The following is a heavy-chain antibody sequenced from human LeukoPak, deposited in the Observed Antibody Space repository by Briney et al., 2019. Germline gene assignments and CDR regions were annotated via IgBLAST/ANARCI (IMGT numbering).Heavy chain of an antibody. CDR2: IIPIFGTA. CDR1: GGTFSSYA. V-gene: IGHV1-69*13. D-gene: IGHD3-3*01. Sequence: SVKVSCKASGGTFSSYAISWVRQAPGQGLEWMGGIIPIFGTANYAQKFQGRVTITADESTSTAYMELSSLRSEDTAVYYCARGRGIGVVNYFDYWGQGTLVTVSS. J-gene: IGHJ4*02. CDR3: ARGRGIGVVNYFDY.